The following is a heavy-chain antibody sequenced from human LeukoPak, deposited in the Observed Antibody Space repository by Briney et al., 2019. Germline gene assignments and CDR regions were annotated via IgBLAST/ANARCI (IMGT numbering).Heavy chain of an antibody. V-gene: IGHV3-23*01. J-gene: IGHJ4*02. CDR3: AKTTLRWELLQGYYFDY. Sequence: HPGGSLRLSCAASGFTFSSYAMSWVRQAPGKGLEWVSAISGSGGSTYYADSVKGRFTISRDNSKNTLYLQMNSLRAEDTAVYYCAKTTLRWELLQGYYFDYWGQGTLVTVSS. CDR1: GFTFSSYA. D-gene: IGHD1-26*01. CDR2: ISGSGGST.